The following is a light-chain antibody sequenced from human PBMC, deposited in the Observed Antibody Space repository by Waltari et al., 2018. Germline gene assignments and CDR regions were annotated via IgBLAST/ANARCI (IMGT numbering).Light chain of an antibody. J-gene: IGKJ1*01. CDR2: GAS. CDR3: QQYNDWPRT. Sequence: EIVMTQSPAILSASPGERATLSCRASQSVSTNVAWYQQKTGQAPRLLIYGASTSATGIPGRFSGSGSGTEFTLTISSLQSEDFVVYSCQQYNDWPRTFGQGTKVEIK. CDR1: QSVSTN. V-gene: IGKV3-15*01.